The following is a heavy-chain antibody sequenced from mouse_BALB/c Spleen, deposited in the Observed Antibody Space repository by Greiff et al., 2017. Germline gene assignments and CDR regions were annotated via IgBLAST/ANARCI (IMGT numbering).Heavy chain of an antibody. CDR2: ISTYYGNT. D-gene: IGHD1-1*01. CDR3: AREDSLDTGYCDY. J-gene: IGHJ2*01. CDR1: GYSFTDYA. Sequence: QVQLQQSGPELVRPGVSVKISCKGSGYSFTDYAMHWVKQSHAKSLEWIGVISTYYGNTNYNQKFKGKATMTVDKSSSTAYMELARLTSEDSAIYYCAREDSLDTGYCDYWGQGTTLTVSS. V-gene: IGHV1-67*01.